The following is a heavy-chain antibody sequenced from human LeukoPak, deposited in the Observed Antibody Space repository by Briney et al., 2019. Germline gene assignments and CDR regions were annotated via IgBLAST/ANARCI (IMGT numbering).Heavy chain of an antibody. CDR2: IFQDGSEK. CDR3: AHAYL. D-gene: IGHD2-21*01. Sequence: GGSLRLSCAASGFNFRTYWMSWVRQAPGKGLEWVANIFQDGSEKYYVDSVKGRFTISRDNAKNSLHLQMNSLRVEDTAVFYCAHAYLWGQGTMVTVSS. CDR1: GFNFRTYW. J-gene: IGHJ3*01. V-gene: IGHV3-7*01.